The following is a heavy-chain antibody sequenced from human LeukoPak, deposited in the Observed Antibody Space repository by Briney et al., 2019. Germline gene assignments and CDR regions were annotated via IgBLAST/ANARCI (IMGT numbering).Heavy chain of an antibody. D-gene: IGHD6-19*01. CDR3: AKDRRGSGSIFDY. J-gene: IGHJ4*02. Sequence: GRSLRLSCAASGSTFSSYGMHWVRQAPGKGLEWVAVIWYDGSNKYYAGSVKGRFTISRDNSKNTLYLQMNSLRAEDTAVYYCAKDRRGSGSIFDYWGQGTLVTVSP. V-gene: IGHV3-33*06. CDR2: IWYDGSNK. CDR1: GSTFSSYG.